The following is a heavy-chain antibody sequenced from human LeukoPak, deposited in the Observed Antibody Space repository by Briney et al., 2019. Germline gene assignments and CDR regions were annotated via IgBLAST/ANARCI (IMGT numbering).Heavy chain of an antibody. CDR2: INHSGST. J-gene: IGHJ4*02. CDR1: GGSLSGYY. CDR3: ARDPVRGVSSYYFDY. D-gene: IGHD3-10*01. V-gene: IGHV4-34*01. Sequence: SEALSLTCAVYGGSLSGYYWSWIRQPPGKGLEWIGEINHSGSTNYNPSLKSRVTISVDTSKNQFSLKLSSVTAADTAVYYCARDPVRGVSSYYFDYWGQGTLVTVSS.